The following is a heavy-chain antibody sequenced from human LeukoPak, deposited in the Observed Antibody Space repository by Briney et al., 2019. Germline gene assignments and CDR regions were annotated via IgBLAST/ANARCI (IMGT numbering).Heavy chain of an antibody. J-gene: IGHJ4*02. CDR3: ARYSSGGSYFGY. D-gene: IGHD1-26*01. V-gene: IGHV1-8*02. CDR1: GYTFTDFY. CDR2: INPNSGNT. Sequence: ASVKVSCKASGYTFTDFYMHWVRQAPGQGLEWMGWINPNSGNTGYAQKFQGRVTMTRNTSISTAYMELNSLRSDDTAVYYCARYSSGGSYFGYWGQGTLVTVSS.